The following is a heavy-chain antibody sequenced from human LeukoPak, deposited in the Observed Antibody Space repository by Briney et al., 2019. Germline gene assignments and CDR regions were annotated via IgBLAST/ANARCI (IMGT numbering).Heavy chain of an antibody. CDR1: GGSISSYY. J-gene: IGHJ3*02. CDR2: TYNRGST. V-gene: IGHV4-59*01. CDR3: ARDRPGIAVAGDAFDI. Sequence: TSETLSLTCTVSGGSISSYYWSWIRQPPGKGLEWIGYTYNRGSTNYNPSLKSRVTILVDTSKNQFSLKLRSVTAVDTAVYYCARDRPGIAVAGDAFDIWGQGTLVTVSS. D-gene: IGHD6-19*01.